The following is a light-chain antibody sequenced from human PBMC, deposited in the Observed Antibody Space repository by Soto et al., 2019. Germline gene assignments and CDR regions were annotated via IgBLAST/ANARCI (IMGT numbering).Light chain of an antibody. CDR3: KNFGSSRGT. V-gene: IGKV3-20*01. J-gene: IGKJ1*01. CDR1: QSVSNNY. CDR2: GAS. Sequence: EIVLTQSHGTLSLSPGERSPLSCRASQSVSNNYLAWYHQRPGQATRLLIYGASSRATGIPDRFSGSGSGTDFTLTISRLEPEEFAVYYCKNFGSSRGTVGQGTKVDIK.